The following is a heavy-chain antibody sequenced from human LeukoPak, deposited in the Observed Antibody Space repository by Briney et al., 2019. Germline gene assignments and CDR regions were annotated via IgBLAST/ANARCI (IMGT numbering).Heavy chain of an antibody. J-gene: IGHJ4*02. Sequence: GGSLRLSCETSGFTFSNYWMHWVRQAPGKGLVWVSQINSDGRDTKYAAYVKGRFTISRDNAKNTVYLQMNSLRVEDTAVYYCVRDPPQWELTFDSWGQGSLDTVCS. CDR2: INSDGRDT. D-gene: IGHD1-26*01. CDR3: VRDPPQWELTFDS. V-gene: IGHV3-74*03. CDR1: GFTFSNYW.